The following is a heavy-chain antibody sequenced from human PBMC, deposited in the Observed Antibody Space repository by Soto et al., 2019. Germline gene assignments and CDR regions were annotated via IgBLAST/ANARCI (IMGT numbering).Heavy chain of an antibody. CDR2: ISSSSSTI. D-gene: IGHD2-2*01. CDR3: VRARFILGYCSSTSCPLDY. J-gene: IGHJ4*02. Sequence: EVQLVESGGGLVQPGGSLRLSCAASGFTFSSYSMNWVRQAPGKGLEWVSYISSSSSTIYYADSVKGRFTISRDNAKNSLYLQMNSLRAEDTAVYYCVRARFILGYCSSTSCPLDYWGQGTLVTVSS. V-gene: IGHV3-48*01. CDR1: GFTFSSYS.